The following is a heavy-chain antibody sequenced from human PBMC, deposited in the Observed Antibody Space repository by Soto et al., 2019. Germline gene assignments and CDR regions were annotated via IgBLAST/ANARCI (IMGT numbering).Heavy chain of an antibody. CDR3: ARSRRDGYNVPIDY. Sequence: PSETLSLTCTVSGGSVSSGSYYWSWIRQPPGKGLEWIGYIYYSGSTNYNPSLKSRVTISVDTSKNQFSLKLSSVTAADTAVYYCARSRRDGYNVPIDYWGQGTLVTVSS. CDR2: IYYSGST. CDR1: GGSVSSGSYY. V-gene: IGHV4-61*01. J-gene: IGHJ4*02. D-gene: IGHD3-10*02.